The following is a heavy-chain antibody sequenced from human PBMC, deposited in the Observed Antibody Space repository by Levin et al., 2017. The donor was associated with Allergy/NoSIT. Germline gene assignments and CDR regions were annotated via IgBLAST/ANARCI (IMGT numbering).Heavy chain of an antibody. D-gene: IGHD5-18*01. CDR3: GGVGSYGLPASDY. Sequence: SETLSLTCTVSGGSISSYYWSWIRQPPGKGLEWIGYIYYSGSTNYNPSLKSRVTISVDTAKNQFSLKLSSVTAADTAVYYCGGVGSYGLPASDYWGQGTLVTVSS. CDR1: GGSISSYY. J-gene: IGHJ4*02. V-gene: IGHV4-59*01. CDR2: IYYSGST.